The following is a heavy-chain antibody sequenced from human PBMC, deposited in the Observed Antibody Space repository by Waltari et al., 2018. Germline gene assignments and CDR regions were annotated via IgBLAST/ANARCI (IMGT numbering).Heavy chain of an antibody. CDR2: INHSGST. CDR3: AREPEEDYDSSGPGGFCDY. Sequence: QVQLQQWGAGLLKPSETLSLTCAVYGGSFSGYYWSWIRQPPGKGLEWIGEINHSGSTNTNPPLKSRFTISVDTSKNQFSLKLSSVTAADTAVYYCAREPEEDYDSSGPGGFCDYWGQGTLVTVSS. J-gene: IGHJ4*02. D-gene: IGHD3-22*01. V-gene: IGHV4-34*01. CDR1: GGSFSGYY.